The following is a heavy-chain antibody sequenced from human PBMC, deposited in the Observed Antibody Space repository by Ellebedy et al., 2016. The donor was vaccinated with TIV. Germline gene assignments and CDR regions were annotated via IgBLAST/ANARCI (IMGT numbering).Heavy chain of an antibody. D-gene: IGHD5-24*01. CDR1: AYFLTELS. Sequence: AASVMVSCKVSAYFLTELSLHWVRQAPGKGLDWMGGFDPAHGETIYAQKLQGRVTMTTDTSTSTAYMELRSLRSDDTAVYYCARAWRDGYNFPLGDYWGQGTLVTVSS. V-gene: IGHV1-24*01. CDR2: FDPAHGET. CDR3: ARAWRDGYNFPLGDY. J-gene: IGHJ4*02.